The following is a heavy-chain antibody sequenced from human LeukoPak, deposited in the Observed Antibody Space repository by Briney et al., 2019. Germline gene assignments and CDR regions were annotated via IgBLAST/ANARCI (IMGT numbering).Heavy chain of an antibody. CDR3: ARVKDPGGYYYYYYMDV. V-gene: IGHV4-59*11. J-gene: IGHJ6*03. D-gene: IGHD3-16*01. Sequence: PSETLSLTCTVSGGSISSHYWSWIRQPPGKGLEWIGYIYYSGSTNYKPSLKSRVTISVDTSENQFSLKLSSVTAADTAMYYCARVKDPGGYYYYYYMDVWGKGTTVTVSS. CDR1: GGSISSHY. CDR2: IYYSGST.